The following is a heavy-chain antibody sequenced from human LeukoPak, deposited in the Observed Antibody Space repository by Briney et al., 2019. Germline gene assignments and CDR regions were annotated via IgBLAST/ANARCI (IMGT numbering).Heavy chain of an antibody. Sequence: GGSLRLSCATSGFTFRSHVMSWVRQAPGKGLEWVSTMSYDGDFVYYGGAVKGRFTASRDNSKDTMYLQMNNLRVDDSARYYCERRTIEVPGTDFWGQGALVTVSS. V-gene: IGHV3-23*01. CDR1: GFTFRSHV. CDR2: MSYDGDFV. J-gene: IGHJ4*02. CDR3: ERRTIEVPGTDF. D-gene: IGHD2-2*01.